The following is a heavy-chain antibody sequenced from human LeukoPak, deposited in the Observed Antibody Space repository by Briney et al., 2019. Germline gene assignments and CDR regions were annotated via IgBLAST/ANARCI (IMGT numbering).Heavy chain of an antibody. CDR2: ISYDGRQK. CDR3: ASGPKEFDY. J-gene: IGHJ4*02. V-gene: IGHV3-30*14. Sequence: GGSLRLSCAASGFTFSTYGMNWVRQAPGKGLEWVAVISYDGRQKYYADSVKGRFTISRDNSKNTVYLQMNSLRAEDTAVYYCASGPKEFDYWGQGTLVTVSS. CDR1: GFTFSTYG.